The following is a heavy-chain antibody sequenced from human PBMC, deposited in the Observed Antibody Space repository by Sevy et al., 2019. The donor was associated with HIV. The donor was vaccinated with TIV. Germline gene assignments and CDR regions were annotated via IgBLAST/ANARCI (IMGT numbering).Heavy chain of an antibody. CDR2: IFRTGKA. V-gene: IGHV4-4*02. D-gene: IGHD1-1*01. CDR3: ARHMTTTGTRGFDY. Sequence: SETLSLTCSLSGDSINNNRWWSWVRQPPGQGLEWIGEIFRTGKANYNASLESRVTISVDPSNNPIYLRLTSVTAADTAFYYCARHMTTTGTRGFDYWGQGALVTVSS. J-gene: IGHJ4*02. CDR1: GDSINNNRW.